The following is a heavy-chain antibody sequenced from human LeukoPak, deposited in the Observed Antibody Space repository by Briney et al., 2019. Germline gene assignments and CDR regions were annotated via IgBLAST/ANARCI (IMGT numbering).Heavy chain of an antibody. CDR1: GFTFSDYY. CDR2: ISSSGSTI. J-gene: IGHJ5*02. D-gene: IGHD2-2*01. CDR3: ARDGCSSTSCYLPGAFDP. Sequence: GGSLRLSCAASGFTFSDYYMSWIRQAPGKGLEWVSYISSSGSTIYYADSVKGRFTISRDNAKNSLYLQMNSLRAEDTAVYYCARDGCSSTSCYLPGAFDPWGPGNPGHRLL. V-gene: IGHV3-11*01.